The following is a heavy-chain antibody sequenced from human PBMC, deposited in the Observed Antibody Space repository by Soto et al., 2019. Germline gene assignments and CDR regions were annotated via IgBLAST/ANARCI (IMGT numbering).Heavy chain of an antibody. J-gene: IGHJ6*02. CDR3: ARDFGVVGAPLTRPNELNIRRRSPRYYYGMDV. CDR2: IYHSGST. D-gene: IGHD3-3*01. V-gene: IGHV4-30-2*01. CDR1: GGSISSGGYS. Sequence: SETLSLTCAVSGGSISSGGYSWSWIRQPPGKGLEWIGYIYHSGSTYYNPSLKSRVTISVDTSKSQFSLKLSSVTAADTAVYYCARDFGVVGAPLTRPNELNIRRRSPRYYYGMDVWGPGTTVTVSS.